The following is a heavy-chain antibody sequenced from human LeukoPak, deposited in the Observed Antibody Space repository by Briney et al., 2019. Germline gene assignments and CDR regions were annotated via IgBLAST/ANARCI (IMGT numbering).Heavy chain of an antibody. CDR2: ISDSGGST. D-gene: IGHD1-26*01. J-gene: IGHJ4*02. CDR3: AKGAGGNGSDRI. V-gene: IGHV3-23*01. CDR1: GFTFSSCA. Sequence: GGSLRLSCAASGFTFSSCAMNWVRQAPGKGLEWVLGISDSGGSTYYADSVKGRFTISRDNSKNTLYLQMNSLRADDTAVYYCAKGAGGNGSDRIWGQGTLVTVSS.